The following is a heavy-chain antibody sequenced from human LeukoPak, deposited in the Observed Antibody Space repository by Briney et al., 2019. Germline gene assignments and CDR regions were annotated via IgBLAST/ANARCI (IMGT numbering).Heavy chain of an antibody. CDR1: GFTFSSYA. J-gene: IGHJ4*02. D-gene: IGHD6-19*01. CDR2: NSGSGGST. V-gene: IGHV3-23*01. CDR3: AKLPILRLAYFDY. Sequence: GGSLRLSCAASGFTFSSYAMSWVRQAPGKGLEWVSANSGSGGSTYYADSVKGRFTISRDNSKNTLYLQMNSLRAEDTAVYYCAKLPILRLAYFDYWGQGTLVTVSS.